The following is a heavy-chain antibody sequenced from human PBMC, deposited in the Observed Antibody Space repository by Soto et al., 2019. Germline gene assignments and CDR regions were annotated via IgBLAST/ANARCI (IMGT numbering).Heavy chain of an antibody. CDR1: GFTVSSNY. CDR2: IYSGGST. CDR3: ARVEVSITMVRGVYYYGMDV. D-gene: IGHD3-10*01. Sequence: GGSLRLSCAASGFTVSSNYMSWVRQAPGKGLEWVSVIYSGGSTYYADSVKGRFTISRDNSKNTLYLQMNSLRAEDTAVYYCARVEVSITMVRGVYYYGMDVWGQGTTVTVSS. V-gene: IGHV3-53*01. J-gene: IGHJ6*02.